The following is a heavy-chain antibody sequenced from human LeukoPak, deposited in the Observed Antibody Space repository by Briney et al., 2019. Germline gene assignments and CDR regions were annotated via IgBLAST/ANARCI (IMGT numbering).Heavy chain of an antibody. CDR1: GGSISSGGYY. V-gene: IGHV4-31*03. CDR3: ASMSSGWTQGPDSY. J-gene: IGHJ4*02. Sequence: SQTLSLTCTVSGGSISSGGYYWSWIRQHPGKGLEWIGYIYYGGSTYYNPSLKSRVTISVDTSKNQFSLKLSSVTAADTAVYYCASMSSGWTQGPDSYWGQGTLVTVSS. D-gene: IGHD6-19*01. CDR2: IYYGGST.